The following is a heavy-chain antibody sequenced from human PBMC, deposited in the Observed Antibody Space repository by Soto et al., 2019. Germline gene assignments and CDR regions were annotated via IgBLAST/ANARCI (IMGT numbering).Heavy chain of an antibody. J-gene: IGHJ6*02. D-gene: IGHD6-13*01. V-gene: IGHV3-7*01. CDR2: IKQDGSEK. CDR1: GSTFSSYW. CDR3: ARTHPPGSRWYRANYYYYGMDV. Sequence: PGGSLRLSCAASGSTFSSYWMSWVRQAPGKGLEWVANIKQDGSEKYYVDSVKGRFTISRDNAKNSLYLQMNSLRAEDTAVYYCARTHPPGSRWYRANYYYYGMDVWGQGTTVTVSS.